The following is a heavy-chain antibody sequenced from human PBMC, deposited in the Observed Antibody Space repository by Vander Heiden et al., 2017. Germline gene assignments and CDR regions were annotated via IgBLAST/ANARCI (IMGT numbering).Heavy chain of an antibody. CDR2: FDPEDGET. CDR3: ATELGRLLQSGFKWNYYGMDV. J-gene: IGHJ6*02. Sequence: QVQLVQSGAEVKKPGASVKVSCKVSGYTLTELSMPWVRQAPGKGLEWMGGFDPEDGETIYAQKFQGRVTMTEDTSTDTAYMELSSLRSEDTAVYYCATELGRLLQSGFKWNYYGMDVWGQGTTVTVSS. CDR1: GYTLTELS. V-gene: IGHV1-24*01. D-gene: IGHD3-22*01.